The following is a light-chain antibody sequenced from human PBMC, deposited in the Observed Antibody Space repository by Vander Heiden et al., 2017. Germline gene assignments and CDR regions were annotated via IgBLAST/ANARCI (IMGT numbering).Light chain of an antibody. CDR3: QQDDSTLT. Sequence: DIVMTQSPDSLAVSLGERATINCKSSQSVLYSPHNKNYLAWYQQKPGQPPKLLIYWASTRESGVPDRFSGSGSGTDFTLTCSSLQAEDVAVYYCQQDDSTLTFGGGAKVEIK. CDR1: QSVLYSPHNKNY. J-gene: IGKJ4*01. CDR2: WAS. V-gene: IGKV4-1*01.